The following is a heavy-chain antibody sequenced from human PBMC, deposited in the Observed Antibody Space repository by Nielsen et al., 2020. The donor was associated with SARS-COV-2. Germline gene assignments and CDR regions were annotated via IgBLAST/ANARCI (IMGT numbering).Heavy chain of an antibody. Sequence: WIRQPPGKGLEWVSYISSSSSTIYYADSVKGRFTISRDNAKNSLYLQMNSLRAEDTAVYYCARDGFLAVAGSWFDPWGQGTLVTVSS. V-gene: IGHV3-48*01. J-gene: IGHJ5*02. D-gene: IGHD6-19*01. CDR3: ARDGFLAVAGSWFDP. CDR2: ISSSSSTI.